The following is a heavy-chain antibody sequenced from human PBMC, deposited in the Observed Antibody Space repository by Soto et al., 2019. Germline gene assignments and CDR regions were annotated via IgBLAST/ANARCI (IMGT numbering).Heavy chain of an antibody. V-gene: IGHV3-11*01. J-gene: IGHJ4*02. CDR1: GFTFTDY. CDR3: ASGTNGAFFVY. CDR2: ISSRSGTI. D-gene: IGHD2-8*01. Sequence: QVQLVESGGGLVKPGGSLRLSCAASGFTFTDYMSWIRQAPGKGLEWVSYISSRSGTIFYADSGKGRFTISRDNVKNSLYLQMNSLRAEDTAVYYCASGTNGAFFVYWGQGILVTVSS.